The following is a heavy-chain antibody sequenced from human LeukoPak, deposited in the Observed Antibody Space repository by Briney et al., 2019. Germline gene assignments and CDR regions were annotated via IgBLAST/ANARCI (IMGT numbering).Heavy chain of an antibody. CDR2: LTRTGRTT. D-gene: IGHD3-10*01. CDR1: GFTFNTHA. V-gene: IGHV3-23*01. J-gene: IGHJ4*02. Sequence: PGGSLRLSCAASGFTFNTHAMSWVRQAPEKGLEWVSSLTRTGRTTYYADSVEGRFTISRDNLKNTVYLQMNSLRGEDTAIYYCAKDRPNFYEASGSYYKMKGDFWGQGTLVTVSS. CDR3: AKDRPNFYEASGSYYKMKGDF.